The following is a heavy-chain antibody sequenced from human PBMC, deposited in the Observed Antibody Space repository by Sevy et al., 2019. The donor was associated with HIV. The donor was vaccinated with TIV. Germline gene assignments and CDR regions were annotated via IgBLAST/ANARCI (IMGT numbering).Heavy chain of an antibody. V-gene: IGHV3-7*01. CDR3: AGRYFGSWTSYGMDV. J-gene: IGHJ6*02. CDR2: IKQDGSEK. CDR1: GFTFSSYW. D-gene: IGHD3-10*01. Sequence: GGSLRLSCAASGFTFSSYWMSWVRQAPGKGLEWVANIKQDGSEKYYVDSVKGRFTISRDNAKSSLYLQWNSLRAEDTVIYCCAGRYFGSWTSYGMDVWGQGTTVTVSS.